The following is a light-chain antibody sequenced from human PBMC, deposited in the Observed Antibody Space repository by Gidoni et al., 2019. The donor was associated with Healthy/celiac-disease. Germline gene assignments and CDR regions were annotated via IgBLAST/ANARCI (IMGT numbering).Light chain of an antibody. Sequence: DIQMTQSPSSLSASVGDRVTITCRASQSISSYLNWYQQKPGKAPKLLIYAASSLQSAVPLRFSGSGSGTDFTLTISSLQPEDFATYYCQQSYSTPWTFDQGTKVEIK. J-gene: IGKJ1*01. CDR3: QQSYSTPWT. CDR1: QSISSY. CDR2: AAS. V-gene: IGKV1-39*01.